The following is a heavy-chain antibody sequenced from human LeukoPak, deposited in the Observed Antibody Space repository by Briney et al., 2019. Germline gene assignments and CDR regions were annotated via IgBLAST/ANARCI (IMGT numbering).Heavy chain of an antibody. D-gene: IGHD3-16*02. CDR1: GFTFDDYA. CDR3: AKDKGAGIRLGELSPDY. CDR2: ISWDGGST. J-gene: IGHJ4*02. Sequence: GGSLRLSCAASGFTFDDYAMHWVRQAPGKGLEWVSLISWDGGSTYYADSVKGRFTISRDNSKNSLYLQMNSLRAEDTALYYCAKDKGAGIRLGELSPDYWGQGTLVTVSS. V-gene: IGHV3-43D*03.